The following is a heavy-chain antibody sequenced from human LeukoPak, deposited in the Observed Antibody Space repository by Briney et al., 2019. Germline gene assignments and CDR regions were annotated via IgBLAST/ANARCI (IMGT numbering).Heavy chain of an antibody. CDR1: GFTFSSYG. CDR3: ARERGRTSVYDY. Sequence: GRSLRLSCAASGFTFSSYGMHWVRQAPGKGLEWVAVIWYDGSNKYYADSVKGRFTISRDNSKNTLYLQMNSLRAEDTAVYYCARERGRTSVYDYWGQGTLVTVSS. D-gene: IGHD3-16*01. V-gene: IGHV3-33*01. J-gene: IGHJ4*02. CDR2: IWYDGSNK.